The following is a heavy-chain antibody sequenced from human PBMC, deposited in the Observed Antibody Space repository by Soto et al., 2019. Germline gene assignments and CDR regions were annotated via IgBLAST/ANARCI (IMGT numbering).Heavy chain of an antibody. CDR3: ARVGCSGGSCYAVDF. CDR2: INPSGGST. D-gene: IGHD2-15*01. V-gene: IGHV1-46*01. J-gene: IGHJ4*02. CDR1: GYTFTRYH. Sequence: ASVKVSCKASGYTFTRYHMHWVRQAPGQGLEWMGIINPSGGSTSYAQKFQGRVTMTRDTSTSTVYMELSSLRSEDTAVYYCARVGCSGGSCYAVDFWGQGTLDTVSS.